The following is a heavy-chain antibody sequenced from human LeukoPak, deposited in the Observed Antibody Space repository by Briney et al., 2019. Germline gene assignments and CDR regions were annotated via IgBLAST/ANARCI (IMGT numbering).Heavy chain of an antibody. CDR2: FDPEDGET. V-gene: IGHV1-24*01. CDR1: GYTLTELS. J-gene: IGHJ4*02. CDR3: ATSVRSDFWSGYNIDY. Sequence: GASVKVSCKVSGYTLTELSMHWVRQAPGKGLEWMGGFDPEDGETIYAQKFQGRVTMTEDTFTDTAYMELSSLRSEDTAVYYCATSVRSDFWSGYNIDYWGQGTLVTVSS. D-gene: IGHD3-3*01.